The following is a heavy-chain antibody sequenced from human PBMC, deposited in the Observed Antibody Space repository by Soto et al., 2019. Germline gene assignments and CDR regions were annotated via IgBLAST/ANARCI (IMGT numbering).Heavy chain of an antibody. Sequence: GASVKVSCKVSGYTLTELSMFWVRQAPGKGLEWMGGFDPEDGETVYAQKFQGRVTMTRDTSTSTVYMELSSLRSEDTAVYYCAREVNTARFIGYWGQGTLVTAPQ. CDR1: GYTLTELS. D-gene: IGHD5-18*01. CDR3: AREVNTARFIGY. V-gene: IGHV1-24*01. CDR2: FDPEDGET. J-gene: IGHJ4*02.